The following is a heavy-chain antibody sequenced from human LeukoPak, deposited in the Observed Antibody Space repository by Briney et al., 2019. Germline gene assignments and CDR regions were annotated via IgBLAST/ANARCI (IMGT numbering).Heavy chain of an antibody. D-gene: IGHD6-13*01. CDR3: ARIYSSNWYYFDY. J-gene: IGHJ4*02. CDR2: ISCSISTI. CDR1: GFTFSSYS. V-gene: IGHV3-48*02. Sequence: GGSLRLSCAASGFTFSSYSMNWVRQAPGKGLEGVSYISCSISTIYYADSVKGRFTISRDDAKNSLYLQMNSLRDEDTAVYYCARIYSSNWYYFDYWGQGTLVTVSS.